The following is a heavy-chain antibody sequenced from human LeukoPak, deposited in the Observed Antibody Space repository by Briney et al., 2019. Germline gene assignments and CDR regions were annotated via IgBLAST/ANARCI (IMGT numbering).Heavy chain of an antibody. CDR2: ISPYNGDT. CDR1: GYTFTHYY. J-gene: IGHJ4*02. CDR3: ARKRGGCYPD. V-gene: IGHV1-18*01. D-gene: IGHD2-15*01. Sequence: ASVTVSCKPSGYTFTHYYICWVRQAPGQGLEWMGRISPYNGDTYYAQKLQGRVTMTTDTSTRTAYLQLESLTSDDTAVYYCARKRGGCYPDWGQGTLVIVSS.